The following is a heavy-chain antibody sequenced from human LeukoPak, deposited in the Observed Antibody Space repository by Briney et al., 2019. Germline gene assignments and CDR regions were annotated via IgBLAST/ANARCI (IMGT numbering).Heavy chain of an antibody. Sequence: GASVKVSCKASGYTFTSYDINWVRQATGQGLEWMGWMNPNSGNTGYAQKFQGRVTMTRNTSISTAYMELSSLRSEDTAVYYCARGNLLWFGELYFGYNWFDPWGQGTLVTVSS. CDR2: MNPNSGNT. CDR1: GYTFTSYD. J-gene: IGHJ5*02. CDR3: ARGNLLWFGELYFGYNWFDP. V-gene: IGHV1-8*01. D-gene: IGHD3-10*01.